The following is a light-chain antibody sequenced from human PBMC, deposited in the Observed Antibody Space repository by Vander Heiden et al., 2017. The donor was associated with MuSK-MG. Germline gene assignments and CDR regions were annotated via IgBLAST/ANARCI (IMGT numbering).Light chain of an antibody. V-gene: IGKV1-33*01. CDR2: DAS. CDR1: QDISNY. CDR3: QRYANLLLT. Sequence: DIQMTQSPSSLSASVGDRVTITCQASQDISNYLNWYQQKPGKAPKLLIYDASNLETGVPSRFTGSGSGTDFTFTISSLQPEDIATYYCQRYANLLLTFGAGTKVEIK. J-gene: IGKJ4*01.